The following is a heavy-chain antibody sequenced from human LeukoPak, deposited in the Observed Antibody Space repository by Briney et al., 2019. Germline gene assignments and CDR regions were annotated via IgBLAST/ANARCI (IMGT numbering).Heavy chain of an antibody. Sequence: SETLFLTCTVSGGSISNYYWGWIRQPPGEGLEWIGSIYYSGSTYYNSSLQSRVTISVHMSNNQFALKLSSVTAADTAVYYCTRATGAVLIDYWGQGTLVTVSS. V-gene: IGHV4-39*06. CDR1: GGSISNYY. CDR2: IYYSGST. D-gene: IGHD1-1*01. J-gene: IGHJ4*02. CDR3: TRATGAVLIDY.